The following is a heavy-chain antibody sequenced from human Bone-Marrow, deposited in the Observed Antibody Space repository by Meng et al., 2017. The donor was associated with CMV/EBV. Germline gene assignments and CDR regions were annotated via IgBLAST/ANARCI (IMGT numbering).Heavy chain of an antibody. J-gene: IGHJ6*02. CDR3: ARGFPAQDIVVVPAARGYYYGMDV. CDR2: IIPIFGTA. V-gene: IGHV1-69*05. Sequence: SAKVSCKASGGTFSSYAISWVRQAPGQGLEWMGGIIPIFGTANYAQKFQGRVTITTDESTSTAYMELSSLRSEDTAVYYCARGFPAQDIVVVPAARGYYYGMDVWGQGTTVTVSS. CDR1: GGTFSSYA. D-gene: IGHD2-2*01.